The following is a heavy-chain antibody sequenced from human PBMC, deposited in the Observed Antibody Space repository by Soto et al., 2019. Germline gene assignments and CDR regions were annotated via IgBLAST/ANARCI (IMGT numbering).Heavy chain of an antibody. CDR1: GDFISSGDYY. CDR3: ATYDATGHRY. CDR2: VNYIGNT. Sequence: SETLSLTCTVFGDFISSGDYYWSWIRQTPGKGLDWIGYVNYIGNTYYNPSVEIRVAMSADTSKNQFYLKLSSVTAADTAVYFCATYDATGHRYWGPGTLVTVSS. V-gene: IGHV4-30-4*01. J-gene: IGHJ4*02. D-gene: IGHD2-15*01.